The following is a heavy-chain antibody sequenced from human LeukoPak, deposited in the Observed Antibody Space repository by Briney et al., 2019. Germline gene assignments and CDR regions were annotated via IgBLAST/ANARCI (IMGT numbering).Heavy chain of an antibody. D-gene: IGHD4/OR15-4a*01. CDR2: ISGSGGST. Sequence: GGSLRLSCAASGFTFSSYAMNWVRQAPGKGLEWVSDISGSGGSTYHADSVKGRFTISRDNSKNTLYLQMNSLRAEDTAVYCCAKGNVYGGNGMDVWGQGTTVTVSS. V-gene: IGHV3-23*01. CDR3: AKGNVYGGNGMDV. CDR1: GFTFSSYA. J-gene: IGHJ6*02.